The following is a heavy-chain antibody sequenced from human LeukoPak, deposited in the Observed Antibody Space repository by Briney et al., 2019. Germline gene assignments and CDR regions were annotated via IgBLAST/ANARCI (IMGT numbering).Heavy chain of an antibody. CDR2: ISWNSGTI. D-gene: IGHD3-22*01. V-gene: IGHV3-9*01. J-gene: IGHJ5*02. CDR1: GFTFDDYA. Sequence: GGSLRLSCAASGFTFDDYAMHWVRQAPGKGLEWVSGISWNSGTIGYADSVKGRFTISRDNSKNTLYLQMNSLRAEDTAVYYCASGPPPYYYDSSGTGGWFDPWGQGTLVTVSS. CDR3: ASGPPPYYYDSSGTGGWFDP.